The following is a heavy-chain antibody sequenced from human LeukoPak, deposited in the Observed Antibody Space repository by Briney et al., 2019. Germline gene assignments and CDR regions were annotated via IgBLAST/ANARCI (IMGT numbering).Heavy chain of an antibody. CDR3: ARAVGTTVTTALFDY. Sequence: SVKVSCKTSGGTFSSYAISWVRQAPGQGLEWMGGIIPIFGTANYAQKFQGRVTITTDESTSTAYMELSSLRSEDTAVYYCARAVGTTVTTALFDYWGQGTLVTVSS. CDR1: GGTFSSYA. D-gene: IGHD4-17*01. CDR2: IIPIFGTA. V-gene: IGHV1-69*05. J-gene: IGHJ4*02.